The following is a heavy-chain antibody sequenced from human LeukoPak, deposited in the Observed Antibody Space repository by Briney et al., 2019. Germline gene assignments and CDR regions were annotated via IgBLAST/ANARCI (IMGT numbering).Heavy chain of an antibody. CDR3: ADASYYYGQVG. Sequence: SETLSLTCTVSGGSISSSSYYWVWIRQPPGKGLEWIGSIYYTGSTYYNPSLKSRVTISVDTSKNQFSLKLSSVTAADTAVYHCADASYYYGQVGWGQGTLVTVSS. V-gene: IGHV4-39*01. D-gene: IGHD3-10*01. CDR2: IYYTGST. J-gene: IGHJ4*02. CDR1: GGSISSSSYY.